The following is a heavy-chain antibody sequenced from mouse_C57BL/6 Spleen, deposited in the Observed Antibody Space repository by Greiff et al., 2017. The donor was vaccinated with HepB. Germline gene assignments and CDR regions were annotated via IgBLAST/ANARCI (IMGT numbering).Heavy chain of an antibody. Sequence: EESGPGLVKPSQSLSLTCSVTGYSITSGYYWNWIRQFPGNKLEWMGYISYDGSNNYNPSLKNRISITRDTSKNQFFLKLNSVTTEDTATYYCARFITTVVGFDYWGQGTTLTVSS. CDR1: GYSITSGYY. D-gene: IGHD1-1*01. CDR2: ISYDGSN. CDR3: ARFITTVVGFDY. J-gene: IGHJ2*01. V-gene: IGHV3-6*01.